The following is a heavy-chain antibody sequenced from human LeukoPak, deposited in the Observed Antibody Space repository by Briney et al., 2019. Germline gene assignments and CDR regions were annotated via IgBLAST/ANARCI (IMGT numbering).Heavy chain of an antibody. CDR1: GFTVSSKY. D-gene: IGHD3-3*01. CDR2: ISSSGSTI. Sequence: PGGSLRLSCATSGFTVSSKYMSWIRQAPGKGLEWVSYISSSGSTIYYADSVKGRFTISRDNAKNSLYLQMNSLRAEDTAVYYCARKMAGSYYDFWSGYPDYYYYGMDVWGQGTTVTVSS. CDR3: ARKMAGSYYDFWSGYPDYYYYGMDV. J-gene: IGHJ6*02. V-gene: IGHV3-11*01.